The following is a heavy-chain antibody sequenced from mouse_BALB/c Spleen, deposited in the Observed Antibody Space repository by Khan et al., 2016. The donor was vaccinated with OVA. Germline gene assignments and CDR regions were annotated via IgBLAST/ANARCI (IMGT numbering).Heavy chain of an antibody. J-gene: IGHJ2*01. D-gene: IGHD1-1*01. Sequence: QVQLQQSGAELVRPGASVKLSCKTSGYIFTSYWIHWVNQRSGQGLEWIARIYPGTDNTYYNEKLRDKATLTADKSSSTAYIQLSSLKSEDSAVYFCAREEALYYFAYWGQGTTLTVSS. V-gene: IGHV1-76*01. CDR2: IYPGTDNT. CDR3: AREEALYYFAY. CDR1: GYIFTSYW.